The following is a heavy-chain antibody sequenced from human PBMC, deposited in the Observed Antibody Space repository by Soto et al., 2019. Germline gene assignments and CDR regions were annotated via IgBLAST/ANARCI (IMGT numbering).Heavy chain of an antibody. V-gene: IGHV3-23*01. CDR1: GFTFSSYA. Sequence: GGSLRLSCAASGFTFSSYAMSWVRQAPGKGLEWVSAISGSGGSTYYADSVKGRFTISRDNSKNTLYLQMNSLRAAGAAVYWCATRSAAAGKGDYHSFDGMDFWGQGTTVIVSS. CDR3: ATRSAAAGKGDYHSFDGMDF. CDR2: ISGSGGST. J-gene: IGHJ6*02. D-gene: IGHD6-13*01.